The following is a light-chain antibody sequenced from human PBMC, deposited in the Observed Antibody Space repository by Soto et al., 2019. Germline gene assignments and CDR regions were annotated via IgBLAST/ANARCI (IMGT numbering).Light chain of an antibody. CDR1: SSDVGGFNS. CDR3: SSYTSTMTNV. V-gene: IGLV2-14*03. J-gene: IGLJ1*01. Sequence: QSALTQPASVSGSPGQSITISCTGTSSDVGGFNSVSWYQLRPGTAPKLILYDVVDRPSGVSYRFSGSKPGNTASLTISGPQAADEADYFCSSYTSTMTNVFGSGTKLTVL. CDR2: DVV.